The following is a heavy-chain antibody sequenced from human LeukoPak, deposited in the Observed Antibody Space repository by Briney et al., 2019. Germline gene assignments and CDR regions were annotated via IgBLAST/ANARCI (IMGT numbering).Heavy chain of an antibody. Sequence: APVRVSCKVSGHSLSDLSIHWVRQAPGKGLEWMGGFDIEDAETIYAQEFEGRVIMTEDTATEAAYMELSSLKSEDTAVYYCVAEVIEVTMGDYWGQGTLVTVSS. CDR2: FDIEDAET. D-gene: IGHD4-11*01. J-gene: IGHJ4*02. CDR1: GHSLSDLS. V-gene: IGHV1-24*01. CDR3: VAEVIEVTMGDY.